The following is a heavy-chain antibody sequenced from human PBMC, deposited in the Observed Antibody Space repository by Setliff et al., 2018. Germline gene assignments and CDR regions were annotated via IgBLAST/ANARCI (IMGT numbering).Heavy chain of an antibody. CDR3: ARDRRAEMYNFWSGSLEY. CDR1: GFTFRDYS. Sequence: GESLKISCATSGFTFRDYSLTWVRQAPGKGLEWVSSISGSSSLIYYADSVKGRFTISRDNSKNMLYLQMNSLRPEDTAVYYCARDRRAEMYNFWSGSLEYWGQGTLVTVSS. V-gene: IGHV3-21*01. CDR2: ISGSSSLI. D-gene: IGHD3-3*01. J-gene: IGHJ4*02.